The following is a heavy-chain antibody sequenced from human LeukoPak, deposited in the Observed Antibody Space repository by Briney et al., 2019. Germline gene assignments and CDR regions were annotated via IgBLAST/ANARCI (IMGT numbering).Heavy chain of an antibody. D-gene: IGHD2-21*01. CDR2: IKSKTDGGTT. V-gene: IGHV3-15*01. J-gene: IGHJ4*02. CDR1: GFTFSNAW. Sequence: GGSLRLSCAASGFTFSNAWMSWVRQAPGKGLEWVGRIKSKTDGGTTDYAAPVKGRFTISRDDSKNTLYLQMNSLKTEDTAVYYCTPFCGGDCYSSIFWGQGTLVTVSS. CDR3: TPFCGGDCYSSIF.